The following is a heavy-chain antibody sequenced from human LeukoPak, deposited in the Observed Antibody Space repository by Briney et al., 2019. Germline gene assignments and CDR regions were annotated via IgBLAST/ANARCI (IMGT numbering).Heavy chain of an antibody. V-gene: IGHV3-15*01. CDR2: IKSKTDGGTR. CDR3: TTTLWFGELSIDY. CDR1: GLTFSNAW. Sequence: PGGSLRLSCEASGLTFSNAWMSWVREAPGKGLEWVGRIKSKTDGGTRDYAAPVKGRFTISRNDSKNTLYLQMNSLKTEDTAVYYCTTTLWFGELSIDYWGQGTLVTVSS. J-gene: IGHJ4*02. D-gene: IGHD3-10*01.